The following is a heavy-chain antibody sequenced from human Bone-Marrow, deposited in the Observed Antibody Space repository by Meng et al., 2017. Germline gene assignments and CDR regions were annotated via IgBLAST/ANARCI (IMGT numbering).Heavy chain of an antibody. Sequence: QVQLQESGPGTVKPSQTLFLTCPVPGGSISNSDYYWRWIRQPPGKGLEWIGYIYYSGSTYHNPSLKSRVTISVDTSKNQFSLKLTSVTAADTAVYYCARDLPYASGAGGFDPWGQGTLVTVSS. CDR3: ARDLPYASGAGGFDP. D-gene: IGHD3-10*01. V-gene: IGHV4-30-4*01. J-gene: IGHJ5*02. CDR2: IYYSGST. CDR1: GGSISNSDYY.